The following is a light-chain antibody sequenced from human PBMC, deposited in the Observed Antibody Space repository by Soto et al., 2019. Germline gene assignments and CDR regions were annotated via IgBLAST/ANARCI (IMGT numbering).Light chain of an antibody. J-gene: IGKJ1*01. CDR3: QQYNSYSRT. CDR1: QSVTIN. CDR2: GAS. V-gene: IGKV3-15*01. Sequence: ETLISQSPVTLSVSPGERVTLSCRASQSVTINLAWYHQKPGQAPRLLIYGASTRATGIPARFSGSGPGTEFTLTISSLQSEDFATYYCQQYNSYSRTFGQGTKVDI.